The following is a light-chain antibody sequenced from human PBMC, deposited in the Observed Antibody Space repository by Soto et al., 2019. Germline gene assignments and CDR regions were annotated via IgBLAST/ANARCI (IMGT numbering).Light chain of an antibody. CDR1: QSVSSN. CDR2: GAS. J-gene: IGKJ1*01. CDR3: QQYNDWPPT. V-gene: IGKV3-15*01. Sequence: EIVMTQSPATLSVSPGERATLSCRASQSVSSNLAWYQKKPGQGPRLLIYGASTRAAGIPARFSGSGSGTECTFTISSLQTEDVAVYYCQQYNDWPPTFGQGTKVDIK.